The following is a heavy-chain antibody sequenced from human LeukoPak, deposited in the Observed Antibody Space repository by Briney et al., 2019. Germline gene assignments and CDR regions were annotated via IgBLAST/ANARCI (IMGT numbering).Heavy chain of an antibody. J-gene: IGHJ6*03. V-gene: IGHV3-48*04. CDR2: ISSSSSTI. CDR1: GFSFSNYW. D-gene: IGHD3-22*01. CDR3: ARAGDYYDSSGYYYYYYYMDV. Sequence: GGSLRLSCAASGFSFSNYWMSWVRQAPGKGLEWVSYISSSSSTIYYADSVKGRFTISRDNAKNSLYLQMNSLRAEDTAVYYCARAGDYYDSSGYYYYYYYMDVWGKGTTVTVSS.